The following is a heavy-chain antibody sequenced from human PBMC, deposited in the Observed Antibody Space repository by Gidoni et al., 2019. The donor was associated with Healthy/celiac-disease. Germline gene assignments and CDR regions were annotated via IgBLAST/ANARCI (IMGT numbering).Heavy chain of an antibody. CDR3: ARVDSRYYGSGSSPAFDY. J-gene: IGHJ4*02. V-gene: IGHV5-51*01. CDR1: GYSFTSYW. CDR2: IYPGDSDT. D-gene: IGHD3-10*01. Sequence: EVQLVQSGAEVKKPGASLKISCKGSGYSFTSYWIGWVRQMPGKGLEWMGIIYPGDSDTSYSPSLQGQVTISSDKSISTAYLQWSSLKASDTAMYYCARVDSRYYGSGSSPAFDYWGQGTLVTVSS.